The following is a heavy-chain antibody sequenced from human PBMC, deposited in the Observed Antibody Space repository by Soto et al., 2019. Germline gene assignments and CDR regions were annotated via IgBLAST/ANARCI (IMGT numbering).Heavy chain of an antibody. CDR2: IWYDGSNK. J-gene: IGHJ6*02. CDR3: ARADILTGYYRQNYYGMDV. V-gene: IGHV3-33*01. D-gene: IGHD3-9*01. CDR1: GFTFSSYG. Sequence: SLRLSCAASGFTFSSYGMHWVRQAPGKGLEWVAVIWYDGSNKYYAGSVKGRFTISRDNSKNTLYLQMNSLRAEDTAVYYCARADILTGYYRQNYYGMDVWGQGTTVTVSS.